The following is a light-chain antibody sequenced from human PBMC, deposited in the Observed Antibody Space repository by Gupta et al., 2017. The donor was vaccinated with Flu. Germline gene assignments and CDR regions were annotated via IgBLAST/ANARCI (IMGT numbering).Light chain of an antibody. V-gene: IGLV1-51*02. CDR3: ETWDSRLRAVV. Sequence: KVTISCSGSSSNIGKKYVSWYQQLPGAAPKLLIYDGNKRPSGIPDRFSGSKSGTSATLTINGLQTGDEAEYYCETWDSRLRAVVFGGGTKLTVL. J-gene: IGLJ3*02. CDR2: DGN. CDR1: SSNIGKKY.